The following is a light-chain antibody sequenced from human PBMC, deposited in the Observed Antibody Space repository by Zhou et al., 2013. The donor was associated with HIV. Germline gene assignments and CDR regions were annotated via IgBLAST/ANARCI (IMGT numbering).Light chain of an antibody. CDR2: GAS. CDR1: DDISDF. J-gene: IGKJ5*01. CDR3: QQLKTYPSIT. Sequence: DIQMTQSPSSLSASVGDRVTITCRASDDISDFFGLVSTKPGKAPKLLIYGASTLQSEVPSRFSGSRSGTEFTLTVQSLQPDDIATYYCQQLKTYPSITFGQGTRLEI. V-gene: IGKV1-9*01.